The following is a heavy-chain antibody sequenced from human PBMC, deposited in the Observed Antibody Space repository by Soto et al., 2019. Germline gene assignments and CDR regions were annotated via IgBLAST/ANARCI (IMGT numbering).Heavy chain of an antibody. J-gene: IGHJ6*02. CDR3: ARTFYGMDV. CDR1: GFTFSSYA. V-gene: IGHV3-21*01. CDR2: ISRSSSDI. Sequence: GGSLRLSCAASGFTFSSYAMSWVRQAPGKGLEWVSAISRSSSDIYYADSVKGRFTISRDNAKNSLYLQMNSLRAEDTAVYYCARTFYGMDVWGQGTTVTVSS.